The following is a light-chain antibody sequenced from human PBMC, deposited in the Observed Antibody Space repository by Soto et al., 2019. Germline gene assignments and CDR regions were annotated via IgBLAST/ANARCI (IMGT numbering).Light chain of an antibody. CDR2: DAS. Sequence: EIVLTQSPGTLSLSSVERATLSCRASQSIPNNYLAWYQQKPGQAPRLLIDDASRRATGIPDRFSVSGSGTDFTLTISRLEPEDFAVYYCQQCATSPLTFGQVTKVEIK. CDR1: QSIPNNY. J-gene: IGKJ1*01. CDR3: QQCATSPLT. V-gene: IGKV3-20*01.